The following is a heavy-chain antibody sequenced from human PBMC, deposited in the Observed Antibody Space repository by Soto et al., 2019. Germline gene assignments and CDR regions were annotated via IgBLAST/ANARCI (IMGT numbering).Heavy chain of an antibody. CDR3: ARGGSGYTWFNEF. CDR2: IIPVFQTA. V-gene: IGHV1-69*01. J-gene: IGHJ4*02. D-gene: IGHD3-22*01. CDR1: GGLFSSYP. Sequence: QEQLVQSGAEVKKPGSSVKVSCKASGGLFSSYPISWVRQVPGQGLEWMGGIIPVFQTAYYTQRFQGRVTISAEESTNTAYKGLSSPRSEDTAIYYCARGGSGYTWFNEFWGQGTLVTVSS.